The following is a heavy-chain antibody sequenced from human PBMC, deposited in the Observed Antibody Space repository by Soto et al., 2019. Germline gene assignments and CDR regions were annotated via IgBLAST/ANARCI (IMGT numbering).Heavy chain of an antibody. Sequence: RASVKVSCKASGYTSTNYGMHWVRQAPGQRLEWMGWINAGSGNTKYSQKFQGRITITRDTSASTVYMELSSLRSEDTAVYYCANDIIVIPGAKGHDDWGQGALVTVSS. J-gene: IGHJ4*02. CDR1: GYTSTNYG. CDR2: INAGSGNT. D-gene: IGHD2-2*01. CDR3: ANDIIVIPGAKGHDD. V-gene: IGHV1-3*01.